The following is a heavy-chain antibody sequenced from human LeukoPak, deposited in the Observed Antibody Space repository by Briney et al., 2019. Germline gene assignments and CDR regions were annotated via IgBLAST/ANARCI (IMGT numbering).Heavy chain of an antibody. J-gene: IGHJ4*02. D-gene: IGHD3-16*01. V-gene: IGHV4-59*08. CDR3: ARLEAMGYFDY. Sequence: SETLSLTCTVSGGSISSYYWSWIRQPPGKGLEWIGYIYYSGSTNYNPSLKSRVTISVDTSKNQFSLKLSSVTAADTAVYYCARLEAMGYFDYWGQGTLVTVSS. CDR1: GGSISSYY. CDR2: IYYSGST.